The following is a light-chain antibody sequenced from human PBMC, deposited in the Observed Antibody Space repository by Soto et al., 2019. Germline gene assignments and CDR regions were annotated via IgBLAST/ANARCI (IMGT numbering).Light chain of an antibody. CDR3: QQYNICPPLT. CDR1: QSVRSN. J-gene: IGKJ4*01. V-gene: IGKV3-15*01. CDR2: GAS. Sequence: EVELTQSPDILSVSPGETATLSCRASQSVRSNLAWYQQKPGQAPRLLIYGASTRATGIPARFSGSGSVRESTLTISSLQSEDFGLYYCQQYNICPPLTFGGGTKVVIK.